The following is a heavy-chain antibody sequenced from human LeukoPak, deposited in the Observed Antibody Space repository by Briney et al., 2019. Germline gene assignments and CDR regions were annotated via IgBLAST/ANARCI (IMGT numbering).Heavy chain of an antibody. D-gene: IGHD2-2*01. CDR2: INPNSGGT. Sequence: VASVKVSCKASGYTFTAYYMHWVRQAPGQGLEWMGWINPNSGGTNYAQKFQGRVTMTRDTSISTAYMELSRLRSDDTAVYYCARDQVVIPAASNDAFDIWGQGTMVTVSS. CDR3: ARDQVVIPAASNDAFDI. V-gene: IGHV1-2*02. CDR1: GYTFTAYY. J-gene: IGHJ3*02.